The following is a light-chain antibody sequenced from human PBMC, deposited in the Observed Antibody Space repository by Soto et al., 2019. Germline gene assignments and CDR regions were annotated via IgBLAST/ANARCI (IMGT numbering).Light chain of an antibody. Sequence: IVLTQSQATRSLSPGERATLSCGASQSVSSYLAWYQQRPGQAPRLLIYDGSSRATGIPARFSASASGPDFPLTIDRLEHEDFAVYHCQQYDKSTRTFGQGTKVDIK. J-gene: IGKJ1*01. V-gene: IGKV3-11*01. CDR1: QSVSSY. CDR2: DGS. CDR3: QQYDKSTRT.